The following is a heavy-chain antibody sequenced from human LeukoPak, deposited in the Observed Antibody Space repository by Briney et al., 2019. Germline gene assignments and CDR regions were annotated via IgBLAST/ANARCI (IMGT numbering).Heavy chain of an antibody. Sequence: HPGGSLRLSCAASGFTFSSYWMSWVRQAPGKGLEWVAHIKQDGSVKYYVDSVKGRFAISRDNAQDSLYLQMNSLRVEDTAVYYCTSPVLDYGDHYFFASWGQGTLVTVSS. D-gene: IGHD4-17*01. CDR3: TSPVLDYGDHYFFAS. CDR2: IKQDGSVK. V-gene: IGHV3-7*01. J-gene: IGHJ4*02. CDR1: GFTFSSYW.